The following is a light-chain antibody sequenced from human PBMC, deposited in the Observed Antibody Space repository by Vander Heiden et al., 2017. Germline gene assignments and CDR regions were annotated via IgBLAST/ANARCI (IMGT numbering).Light chain of an antibody. CDR2: DNS. V-gene: IGLV1-40*01. J-gene: IGLJ1*01. Sequence: QSVLTQPPSVSGAPGQRVTISCTGSSSNIGAGSDVHWYQHLPGTAPKLLIYDNSNRPSGVPDRFSGSKSGTSASLAITGLQAEDEADYYCQYYDSSLRAYVFGTGTKVTV. CDR3: QYYDSSLRAYV. CDR1: SSNIGAGSD.